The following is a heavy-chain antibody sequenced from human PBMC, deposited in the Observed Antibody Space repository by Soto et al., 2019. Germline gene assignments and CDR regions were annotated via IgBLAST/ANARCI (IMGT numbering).Heavy chain of an antibody. V-gene: IGHV3-23*01. CDR1: GFTFSTYG. CDR3: AKDGASSDSSSWFY. Sequence: GGSLRLSCAASGFTFSTYGMNWVRQSPGKGLEWVSGISGRGGSTYYADSVKGRFTISRDNSKNTIFLQMSSLRAEDTAVYYCAKDGASSDSSSWFYWGQGTLVTVSS. D-gene: IGHD6-13*01. CDR2: ISGRGGST. J-gene: IGHJ4*02.